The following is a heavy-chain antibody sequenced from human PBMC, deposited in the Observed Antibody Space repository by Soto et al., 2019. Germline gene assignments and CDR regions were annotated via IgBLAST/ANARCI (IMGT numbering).Heavy chain of an antibody. D-gene: IGHD2-2*01. CDR1: GYTFTSYA. V-gene: IGHV1-3*01. CDR2: INAGNGNT. J-gene: IGHJ6*02. CDR3: ARQINAAGDYGMDV. Sequence: VASVKVSCKASGYTFTSYAMHWVRQAPGQRLEWMGWINAGNGNTKYSQKFQGRVTITRDTSASTAYMELSSLRSEDTAVYYCARQINAAGDYGMDVWGQGTTVTVSS.